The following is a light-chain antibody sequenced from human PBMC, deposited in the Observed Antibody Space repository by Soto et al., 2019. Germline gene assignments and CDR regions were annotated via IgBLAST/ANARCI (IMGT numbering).Light chain of an antibody. J-gene: IGKJ1*01. V-gene: IGKV1-5*03. Sequence: IRMTQCPSTLSASVGDSVTITCRASQWLXSWFAWYQMKPGKAPKFLIYXASNLESGVPSMFSGSGYGTEFTLTISSLQPDYVATYYCQQYYSYWTFGQGTKVDIK. CDR1: QWLXSW. CDR2: XAS. CDR3: QQYYSYWT.